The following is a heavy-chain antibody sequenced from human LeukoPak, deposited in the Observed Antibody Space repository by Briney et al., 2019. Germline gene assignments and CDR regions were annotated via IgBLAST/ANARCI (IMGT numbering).Heavy chain of an antibody. D-gene: IGHD6-13*01. Sequence: ASVKVSCKVSGYTFTGYYMHWVRQAPGQGLEWMGWVNPNSGGTTYAQKYQGRVTMTRDTSISTAYMELSRLRSDDTDVYYCARLYSSSSGGNWGQGTLVTVSS. CDR2: VNPNSGGT. CDR3: ARLYSSSSGGN. J-gene: IGHJ4*02. V-gene: IGHV1-2*02. CDR1: GYTFTGYY.